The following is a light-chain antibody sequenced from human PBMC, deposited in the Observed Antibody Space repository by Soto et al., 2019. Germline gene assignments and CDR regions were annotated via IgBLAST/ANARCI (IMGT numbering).Light chain of an antibody. V-gene: IGKV1-5*01. CDR2: EAS. Sequence: DIQLTQSPSTLSASLGDTVTITCRASQILSSWAWYQQRPGKAPKLLIYEASTLKSGVPSRFRGSGSGTGFTFTISSLQPEDFATYYCQQYESLPLTFGQGPRREIK. J-gene: IGKJ5*01. CDR3: QQYESLPLT. CDR1: QILSSW.